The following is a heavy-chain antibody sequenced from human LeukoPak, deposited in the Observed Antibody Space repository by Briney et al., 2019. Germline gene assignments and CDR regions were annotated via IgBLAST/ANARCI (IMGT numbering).Heavy chain of an antibody. CDR1: GFTFNTYW. CDR2: IKNDGGEK. CDR3: ARDTFFGIYYLGYFFDY. D-gene: IGHD1-26*01. V-gene: IGHV3-7*01. J-gene: IGHJ4*02. Sequence: GGSLRLSCAASGFTFNTYWMSWVRQAPGKGLEWVANIKNDGGEKYYVDSVKGRFTISRDNAKNSLYLQMNSLRDEDTAVYYCARDTFFGIYYLGYFFDYWGQGNLVTVSS.